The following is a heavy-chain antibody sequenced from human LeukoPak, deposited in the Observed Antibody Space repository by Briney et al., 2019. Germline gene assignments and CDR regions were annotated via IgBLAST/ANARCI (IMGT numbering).Heavy chain of an antibody. V-gene: IGHV1-2*02. J-gene: IGHJ4*02. Sequence: ASVKVSCKASGYTFTGYYMHWVRQAPGQGLERMGWINPNSGGTNYAQKFQGRVTMTRDTSISTAYMELSRLRSDDTAVYYCARDQGYCTNGVCQTKFDYWGQGTLVTVSS. D-gene: IGHD2-8*01. CDR2: INPNSGGT. CDR1: GYTFTGYY. CDR3: ARDQGYCTNGVCQTKFDY.